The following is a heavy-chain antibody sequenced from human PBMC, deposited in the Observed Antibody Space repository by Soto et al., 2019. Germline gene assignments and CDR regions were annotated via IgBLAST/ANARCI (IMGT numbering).Heavy chain of an antibody. CDR3: TPLGDSSGYYSEAFEI. CDR2: IKSKTDGGTT. Sequence: GGSLRLSCAASGFTFSNYGMHWVRQAPGKGLEWVGRIKSKTDGGTTDYAAPVKGRFTISRDDSKNTLYLQMNSLKTEDTAVYYCTPLGDSSGYYSEAFEIWGQGTMVTVSS. J-gene: IGHJ3*02. CDR1: GFTFSNYG. D-gene: IGHD3-22*01. V-gene: IGHV3-15*01.